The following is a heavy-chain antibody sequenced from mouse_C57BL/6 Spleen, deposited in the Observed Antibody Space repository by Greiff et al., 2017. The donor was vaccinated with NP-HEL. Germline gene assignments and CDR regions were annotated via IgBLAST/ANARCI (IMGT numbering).Heavy chain of an antibody. CDR2: IYPGDGDT. J-gene: IGHJ2*01. CDR1: GYAFSSSW. Sequence: VQLQQSGPELVKPGASVKISCKASGYAFSSSWMNWVKQRPGKGLEWIGRIYPGDGDTNYNGKFKGKATLTAAKSSSTAYMQLSSLTSEDSAVYFLARKRGDYWGQGTTLTVSS. CDR3: ARKRGDY. V-gene: IGHV1-82*01.